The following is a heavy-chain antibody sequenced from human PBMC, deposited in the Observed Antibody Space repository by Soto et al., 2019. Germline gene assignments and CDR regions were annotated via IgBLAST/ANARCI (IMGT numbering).Heavy chain of an antibody. D-gene: IGHD3-10*01. V-gene: IGHV1-3*01. CDR3: ARDHGMVRSPYGMDF. Sequence: ASVKVSCKASGYTFTSYAMHWVRQAPGQRLEWMGWINAGNGNTKYSQKFQGRVTITRDTSASTAYMELSSLRSEDTAVYYCARDHGMVRSPYGMDFWGQGTTVTVS. J-gene: IGHJ6*02. CDR1: GYTFTSYA. CDR2: INAGNGNT.